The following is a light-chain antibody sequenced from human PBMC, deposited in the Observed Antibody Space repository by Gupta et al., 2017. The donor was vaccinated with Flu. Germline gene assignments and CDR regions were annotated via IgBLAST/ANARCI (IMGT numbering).Light chain of an antibody. J-gene: IGLJ3*02. CDR2: RNN. CDR3: AAGDDSLSVV. Sequence: QRVTISGSGSRSNIGSNYGYWNQQRPGAAPNLLIYRNNQRPSGVPDRFSGSKSGPSASLAIGGLRSDDEADYYCAAGDDSLSVVFGGGTKLTVL. CDR1: RSNIGSNY. V-gene: IGLV1-47*01.